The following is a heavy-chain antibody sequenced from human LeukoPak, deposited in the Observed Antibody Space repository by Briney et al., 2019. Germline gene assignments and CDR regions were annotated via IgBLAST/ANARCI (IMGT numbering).Heavy chain of an antibody. J-gene: IGHJ4*02. CDR1: GGSISSGDYY. CDR3: ARAVGATDFDY. D-gene: IGHD1-26*01. V-gene: IGHV4-30-4*08. Sequence: PSETLSLTCTVSGGSISSGDYYWSWIRQPPGKGLEWIGYIYYSGSTYYNPSLKSRVTIPVDTSKNQFSLKLSSVTAADTAVYYCARAVGATDFDYWGQGTLVTVSS. CDR2: IYYSGST.